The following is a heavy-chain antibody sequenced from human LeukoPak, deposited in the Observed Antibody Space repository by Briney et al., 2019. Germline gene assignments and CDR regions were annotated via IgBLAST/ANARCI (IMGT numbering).Heavy chain of an antibody. CDR2: IYYSGST. D-gene: IGHD2-21*01. Sequence: SETLSLTCTLSGGSISSYYWSWIRQPPGKGLEWIGYIYYSGSTNYNPSLKSRVTISVDTSKNQFSLKLSSVTAADTAVYYCARGPVAKFDYWGQGTLVTVSS. CDR3: ARGPVAKFDY. V-gene: IGHV4-59*08. CDR1: GGSISSYY. J-gene: IGHJ4*02.